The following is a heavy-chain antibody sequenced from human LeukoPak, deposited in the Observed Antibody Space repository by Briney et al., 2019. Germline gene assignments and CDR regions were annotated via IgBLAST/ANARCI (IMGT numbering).Heavy chain of an antibody. CDR2: INPSGGST. D-gene: IGHD3-10*01. Sequence: ASVKVSCKASGYTFTSYYMHWVRQAPGQGLEWMGIINPSGGSTSYAQKFQGRVTMTRNTSISKAYMELSSLRSEDTAVYYCTFRVRGVLWDYWGQGTLVTVSS. V-gene: IGHV1-46*01. CDR1: GYTFTSYY. J-gene: IGHJ4*02. CDR3: TFRVRGVLWDY.